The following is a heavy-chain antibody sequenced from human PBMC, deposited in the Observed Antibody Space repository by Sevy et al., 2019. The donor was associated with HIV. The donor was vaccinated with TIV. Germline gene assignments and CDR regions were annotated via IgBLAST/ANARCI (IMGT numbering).Heavy chain of an antibody. V-gene: IGHV1-2*06. D-gene: IGHD3-3*01. CDR1: GYTFTGYY. CDR2: INPNSGGT. J-gene: IGHJ6*02. CDR3: ARDHIPFGVVRLSSYYYYGMDV. Sequence: ASVKVSCKASGYTFTGYYMHWVRQAPGQGLEWMARINPNSGGTNYAQKFQGRVTMTRDTSISTAYMELSRLRSDDTAVYYCARDHIPFGVVRLSSYYYYGMDVWGQGTTVTVSS.